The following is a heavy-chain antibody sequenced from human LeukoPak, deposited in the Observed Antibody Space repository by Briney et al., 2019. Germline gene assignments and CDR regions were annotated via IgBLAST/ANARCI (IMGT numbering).Heavy chain of an antibody. CDR1: GFTFGDYA. CDR3: TRDRPHDFWSGYYIDY. Sequence: PGGSLRLSCIASGFTFGDYAMSWVRQAPGKGLEWVGFIRSRTYGGTAEYAASVKGRFTISRDDSKSIAYLQMNSLKTEDTAVYYCTRDRPHDFWSGYYIDYWGQGTLVTVSS. D-gene: IGHD3-3*01. V-gene: IGHV3-49*04. J-gene: IGHJ4*02. CDR2: IRSRTYGGTA.